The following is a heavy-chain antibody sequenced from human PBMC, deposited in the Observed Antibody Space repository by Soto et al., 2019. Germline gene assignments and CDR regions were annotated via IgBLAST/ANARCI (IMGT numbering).Heavy chain of an antibody. Sequence: GGSLRLSCAASGFTFRNYWMSWVRQAPGMGLEWVAIIRQDGSEIYYVDSVKGRFTISRDNAKNSLYLQMNSLRPEDTALYYCARDRDYSFWSGYYDYWGQGTLVTVSS. J-gene: IGHJ4*02. D-gene: IGHD3-3*01. CDR1: GFTFRNYW. CDR2: IRQDGSEI. CDR3: ARDRDYSFWSGYYDY. V-gene: IGHV3-7*03.